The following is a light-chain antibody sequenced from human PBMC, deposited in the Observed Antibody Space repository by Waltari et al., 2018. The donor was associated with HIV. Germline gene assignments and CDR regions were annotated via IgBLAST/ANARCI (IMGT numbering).Light chain of an antibody. CDR2: EVT. J-gene: IGLJ1*01. CDR1: STDVGNFNL. CDR3: YSYSDTSSSYV. Sequence: QSALTQPASVSGSPGQSITISCTGTSTDVGNFNLVSWYQQYPGKAPKLLIYEVTKRPSGASNRFSASKSGNTAFLTISGLRAEDEADYYCYSYSDTSSSYVFGTGTKVTVL. V-gene: IGLV2-23*02.